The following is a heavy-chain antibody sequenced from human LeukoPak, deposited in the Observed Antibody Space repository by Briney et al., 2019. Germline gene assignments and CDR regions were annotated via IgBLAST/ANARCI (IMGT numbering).Heavy chain of an antibody. V-gene: IGHV3-11*06. CDR2: ISSSSSYI. J-gene: IGHJ4*02. CDR1: GFTFSDYY. CDR3: AKDLYDILTGHFDY. Sequence: GGSLRLSCAASGFTFSDYYMSWIRQAPGKGLEWVSSISSSSSYIYYADSVKGRFTISRDNAKNSLYLQMNSLRAEDTAVYYCAKDLYDILTGHFDYWGQGTLVTVSS. D-gene: IGHD3-9*01.